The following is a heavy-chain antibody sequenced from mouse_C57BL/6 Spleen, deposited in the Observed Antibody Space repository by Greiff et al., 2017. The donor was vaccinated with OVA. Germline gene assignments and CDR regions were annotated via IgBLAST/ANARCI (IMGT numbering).Heavy chain of an antibody. J-gene: IGHJ3*01. D-gene: IGHD1-1*01. Sequence: VQLQQSGAELARPGASVKLSCKASGYTFTSYGISWVKQRTGQGLEWIGEIYPRSGNTYYNEKFKGKATLTADKSSSTAYMELRSLTSEDSAVXFCAKSLITTVVEAYWGQGTLVTVSA. CDR3: AKSLITTVVEAY. CDR1: GYTFTSYG. CDR2: IYPRSGNT. V-gene: IGHV1-81*01.